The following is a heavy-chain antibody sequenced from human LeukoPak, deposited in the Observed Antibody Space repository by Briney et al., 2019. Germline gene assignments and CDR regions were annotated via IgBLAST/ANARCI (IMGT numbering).Heavy chain of an antibody. CDR3: ARDQTQWEPGDAFDI. J-gene: IGHJ3*02. D-gene: IGHD1-26*01. CDR2: IYTSGST. V-gene: IGHV4-61*02. CDR1: GGSISSGSYY. Sequence: PSETLSLTCTVSGGSISSGSYYWSWIRQPAGKGLEWIGRIYTSGSTSYNPSLKSRVTISVDTSKNQFSLKLSSVTAADTAVYYCARDQTQWEPGDAFDIWGQGTMVTVSS.